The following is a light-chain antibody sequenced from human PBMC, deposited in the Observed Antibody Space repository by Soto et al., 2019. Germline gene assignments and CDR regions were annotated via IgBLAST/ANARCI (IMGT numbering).Light chain of an antibody. V-gene: IGKV3-15*01. Sequence: EIGMTQSSATLSVSPGERATLSCRASQSVSSNLAWYQQKPGQAPRLLIYGASTRATGIPARFSGSGSGTEFTLTISSLQSEDFAVYYCQQYNNWPRTFGQGTKV. J-gene: IGKJ1*01. CDR2: GAS. CDR3: QQYNNWPRT. CDR1: QSVSSN.